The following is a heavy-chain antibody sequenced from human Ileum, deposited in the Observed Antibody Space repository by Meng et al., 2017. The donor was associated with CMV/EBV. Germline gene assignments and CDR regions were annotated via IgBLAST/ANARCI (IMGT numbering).Heavy chain of an antibody. V-gene: IGHV4-31*03. CDR1: GGSISSGGYY. D-gene: IGHD2-2*01. CDR3: AREGLGYCSSTSCSHYYGMDV. J-gene: IGHJ6*02. CDR2: IYYSGST. Sequence: LRLSCTVSGGSISSGGYYWSWIRQHPGKGLEWIGYIYYSGSTYYNPSLKSRVTISVDTSKNQFSLKLSSVTAADTAVYYCAREGLGYCSSTSCSHYYGMDVWGQGTMVTVSS.